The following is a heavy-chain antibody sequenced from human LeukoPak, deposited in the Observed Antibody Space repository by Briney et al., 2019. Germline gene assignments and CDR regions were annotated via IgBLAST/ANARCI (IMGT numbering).Heavy chain of an antibody. CDR2: SRNEGHSYST. CDR1: GFTFSDHY. J-gene: IGHJ4*02. Sequence: GGSLRLSCAVSGFTFSDHYMGWVRQAPGKGLEWIGRSRNEGHSYSTDFAASVRGRASLSRDHSRNSLYLQINSLRTDDTAVYYCVALLRGIGYWGQGTLVTVSS. D-gene: IGHD3-10*01. CDR3: VALLRGIGY. V-gene: IGHV3-72*01.